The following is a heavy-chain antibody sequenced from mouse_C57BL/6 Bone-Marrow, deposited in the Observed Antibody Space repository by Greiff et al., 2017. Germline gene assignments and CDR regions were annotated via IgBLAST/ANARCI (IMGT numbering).Heavy chain of an antibody. CDR3: ARIYYGNSYYAMDY. V-gene: IGHV1-64*01. D-gene: IGHD2-1*01. CDR1: GYTFTSYW. J-gene: IGHJ4*01. CDR2: IHPNSGST. Sequence: VQLQQPGAELVKPGASVKLSCKASGYTFTSYWMHWVKQRPGQGLEWIGMIHPNSGSTNYNEKFKSKATLTVDKSSSTAYMQLSSLTSEDSAVYYCARIYYGNSYYAMDYWGQGTSVTVSS.